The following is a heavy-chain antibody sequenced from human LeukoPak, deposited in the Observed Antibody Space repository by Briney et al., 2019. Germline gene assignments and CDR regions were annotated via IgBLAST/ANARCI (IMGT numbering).Heavy chain of an antibody. CDR1: GFTFSSYE. J-gene: IGHJ6*02. V-gene: IGHV3-48*03. CDR3: ARDVVSYYYYYGMDV. D-gene: IGHD6-6*01. Sequence: PGGSLRLSCAASGFTFSSYEMNWVRQAPGKGLEWVSYISSSGSTIYYADSVKGRFTISRDNAENSLYLQMNSLRAEDTAVYYCARDVVSYYYYYGMDVWGQGTTVTVSS. CDR2: ISSSGSTI.